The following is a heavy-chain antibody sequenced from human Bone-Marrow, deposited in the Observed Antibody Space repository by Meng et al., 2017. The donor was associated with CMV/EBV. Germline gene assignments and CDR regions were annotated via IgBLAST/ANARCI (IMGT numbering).Heavy chain of an antibody. CDR3: AKLPLTSPYGSGTNDAFDI. Sequence: GGSLRLSCAASGFNFSSDAMHWVRQAPGKGLEWVAFIRYDGSNKYYADSVKGRFTISRDNSKNTLYLQMNSLRAEDTAVYYCAKLPLTSPYGSGTNDAFDIWGQGTMVTVSS. V-gene: IGHV3-30*02. CDR2: IRYDGSNK. CDR1: GFNFSSDA. D-gene: IGHD3-10*01. J-gene: IGHJ3*02.